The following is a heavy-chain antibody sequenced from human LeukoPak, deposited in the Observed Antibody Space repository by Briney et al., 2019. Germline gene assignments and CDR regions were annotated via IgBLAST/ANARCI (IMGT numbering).Heavy chain of an antibody. Sequence: GGSLRLSCAGSGFTFSNYAMSWARQAPGKGLEWVSGISSSGGTTNYVDSVKGRFTISRDDSKKTLYLQMNSLRAEDTAVYYCAKVVITALYRYHYMDVWGKGTTVTVSS. CDR1: GFTFSNYA. CDR3: AKVVITALYRYHYMDV. J-gene: IGHJ6*03. CDR2: ISSSGGTT. D-gene: IGHD1-14*01. V-gene: IGHV3-23*01.